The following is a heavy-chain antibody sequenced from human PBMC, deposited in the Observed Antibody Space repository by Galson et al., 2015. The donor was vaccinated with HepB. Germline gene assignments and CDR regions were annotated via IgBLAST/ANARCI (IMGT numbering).Heavy chain of an antibody. CDR3: ARRGANCNGENCYDDGGSDF. J-gene: IGHJ4*02. D-gene: IGHD2/OR15-2a*01. CDR1: GYNFNNYW. CDR2: IYPADSDT. Sequence: QSGAEVKKPGESLKISCRGSGYNFNNYWIAWVRQMPGKGLEWMGIIYPADSDTKYSPSFEGQITISADKSSSTAYLQWSSLKASDTATYYCARRGANCNGENCYDDGGSDFWGQGTLVIVSS. V-gene: IGHV5-51*01.